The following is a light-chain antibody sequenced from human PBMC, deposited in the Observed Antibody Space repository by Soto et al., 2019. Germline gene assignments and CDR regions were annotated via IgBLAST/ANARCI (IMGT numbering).Light chain of an antibody. CDR3: QHMRT. Sequence: GDRFTITCRASQNINNWIAWYQQKTGKAPKFLIYDASTLESGVPSRFSGSGFGTEFSLTISSLQPDDFGSYYCQHMRTFGQGTKVE. CDR1: QNINNW. CDR2: DAS. J-gene: IGKJ1*01. V-gene: IGKV1-5*01.